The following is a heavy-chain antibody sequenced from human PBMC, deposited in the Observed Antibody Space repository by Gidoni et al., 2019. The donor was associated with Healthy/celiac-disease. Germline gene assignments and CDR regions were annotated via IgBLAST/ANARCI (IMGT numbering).Heavy chain of an antibody. Sequence: QVQLQESGPGLVKPSETLSLTYTVSGGTISSYHWSLIRQPPGKGLEWIGYISYSGSTNYNHPLKSRVTISVDTSKHQFSLKLTSVTAADTAVYYCARGDFDWSNYYFDYWGQGTLVTVSS. CDR2: ISYSGST. J-gene: IGHJ4*02. CDR3: ARGDFDWSNYYFDY. CDR1: GGTISSYH. V-gene: IGHV4-59*13. D-gene: IGHD3-9*01.